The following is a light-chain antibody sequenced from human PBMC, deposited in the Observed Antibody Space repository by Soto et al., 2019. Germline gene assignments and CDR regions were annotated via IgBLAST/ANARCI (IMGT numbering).Light chain of an antibody. V-gene: IGKV3-11*01. Sequence: EIVLTQSPATLSLSPGERATLSCRASPSVTNFLAWYQQKPGQAPRLLIHGAFNRAIGIPARFSGSGSGTDFTLTISSLEPEDSAVYYCQQRNVWPPVTFGQGTRLEIK. CDR2: GAF. CDR1: PSVTNF. J-gene: IGKJ5*01. CDR3: QQRNVWPPVT.